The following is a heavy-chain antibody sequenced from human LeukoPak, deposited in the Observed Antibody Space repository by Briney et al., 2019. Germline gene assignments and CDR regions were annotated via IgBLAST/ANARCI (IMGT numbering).Heavy chain of an antibody. J-gene: IGHJ4*02. CDR2: INHSGST. V-gene: IGHV4-34*01. CDR1: GGSFSGYY. Sequence: PSETLSLTCAVYGGSFSGYYWSWIRQPPGKGLEWIGEINHSGSTNYNPSLKSRVTISVDTSKNQFTLKLSSVTAADTAVYYCVRKLTMVRGVITNPYYFDYWGQGTLVTVSS. CDR3: VRKLTMVRGVITNPYYFDY. D-gene: IGHD3-10*01.